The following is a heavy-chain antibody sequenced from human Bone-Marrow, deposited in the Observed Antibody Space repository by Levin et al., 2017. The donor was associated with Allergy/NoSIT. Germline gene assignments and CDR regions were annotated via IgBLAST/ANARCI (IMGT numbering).Heavy chain of an antibody. D-gene: IGHD3-22*01. CDR2: IYHSGST. J-gene: IGHJ3*01. Sequence: SQTLSLTCTVSNYSIRSGHYWGWVRQSPRKGLEWFANIYHSGSTYYNPSLKSRVTISVDTSKNQFSLKLRSVTAADTAVYYCVRRISYYDTSGSVHDVFDVWGQGTVVTVSS. V-gene: IGHV4-38-2*02. CDR3: VRRISYYDTSGSVHDVFDV. CDR1: NYSIRSGHY.